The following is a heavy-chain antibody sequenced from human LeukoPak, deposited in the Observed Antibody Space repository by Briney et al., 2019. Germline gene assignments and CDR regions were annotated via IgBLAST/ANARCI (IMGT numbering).Heavy chain of an antibody. V-gene: IGHV7-4-1*02. Sequence: ASVKVSCKASGYTFTSYAMNWVRQAPGQGLEWMGWINTNTGNPTYAQGFTGRFVFSLDTSVSTAYLQINSLKTDDSAVYYCARSLTYGEHPPFDFWGQGTLVTVSS. CDR3: ARSLTYGEHPPFDF. D-gene: IGHD4-17*01. CDR1: GYTFTSYA. J-gene: IGHJ4*02. CDR2: INTNTGNP.